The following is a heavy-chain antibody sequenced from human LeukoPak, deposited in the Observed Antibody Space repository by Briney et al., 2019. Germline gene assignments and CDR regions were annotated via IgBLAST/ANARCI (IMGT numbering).Heavy chain of an antibody. CDR2: IRNDGSKK. D-gene: IGHD1-26*01. CDR3: ARRYSGSYYFDY. J-gene: IGHJ4*02. V-gene: IGHV3-30*02. CDR1: GFTFSSYG. Sequence: GGSLRLSWAASGFTFSSYGMRWVRQAQGKGLEWVACIRNDGSKKNYADSVKGRFTISRDNSKKTLYLQMNSLRAEDTAVYYCARRYSGSYYFDYWGQGTLVTVSS.